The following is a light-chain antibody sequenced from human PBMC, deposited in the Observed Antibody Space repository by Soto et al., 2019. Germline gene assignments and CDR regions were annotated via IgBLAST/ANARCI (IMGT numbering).Light chain of an antibody. V-gene: IGLV2-14*01. J-gene: IGLJ1*01. CDR1: SSDVGGYNY. Sequence: QSALTQPASVSGSPGQSITISCTGTSSDVGGYNYVSWYQQHPGKAPKLMIYEVSNRPSGISNRFSGSKSGNTASLTISGLQGEDEADYYCSSYTSRGTDVFGTGTKVTVL. CDR2: EVS. CDR3: SSYTSRGTDV.